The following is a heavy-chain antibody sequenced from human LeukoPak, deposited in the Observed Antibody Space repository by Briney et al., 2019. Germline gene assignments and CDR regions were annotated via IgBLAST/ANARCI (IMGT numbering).Heavy chain of an antibody. CDR2: IYYSGST. J-gene: IGHJ3*02. V-gene: IGHV4-59*01. CDR3: ARADSSGYYGGYAFDI. Sequence: SETLSLTCTVSGGSISSYYWSWIRQPPGKGLEWIGYIYYSGSTNYNPSLKSRVTISVDTSKNQFSLKLSSVTAADTAVYFCARADSSGYYGGYAFDIWGQGTMVTVSS. D-gene: IGHD3-22*01. CDR1: GGSISSYY.